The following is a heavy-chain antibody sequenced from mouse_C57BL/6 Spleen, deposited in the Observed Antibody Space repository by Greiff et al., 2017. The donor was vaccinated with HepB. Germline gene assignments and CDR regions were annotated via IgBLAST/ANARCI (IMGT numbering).Heavy chain of an antibody. V-gene: IGHV1-18*01. J-gene: IGHJ3*01. CDR3: ARGSSGYAFAY. CDR1: GYTFTDYN. CDR2: INPNNGGT. Sequence: VQLQQSGPELVKPGASVKIPCKASGYTFTDYNMDWVKQSHGKSLEWIGDINPNNGGTIYNQKFKGKATLTVDKSSSTAYMELRSLTSEDTAVYYGARGSSGYAFAYWGQGTLVTVSA. D-gene: IGHD3-2*02.